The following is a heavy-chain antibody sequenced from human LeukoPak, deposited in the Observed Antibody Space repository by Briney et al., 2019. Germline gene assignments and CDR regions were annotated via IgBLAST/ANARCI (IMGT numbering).Heavy chain of an antibody. V-gene: IGHV3-23*01. CDR3: AREPTGHFDY. D-gene: IGHD3-9*01. J-gene: IGHJ4*02. CDR1: GFTFDDYA. CDR2: ISGNGGST. Sequence: GGSLRLSCAASGFTFDDYAMSWVRQTPGKGLEWVSAISGNGGSTYYADSVKGRVTISRDNSKSTLYLQMNSLRAEDTAVYYCAREPTGHFDYWGQGTLVTVSS.